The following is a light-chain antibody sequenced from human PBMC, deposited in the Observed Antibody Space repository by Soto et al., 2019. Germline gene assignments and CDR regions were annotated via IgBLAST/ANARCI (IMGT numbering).Light chain of an antibody. V-gene: IGKV3-15*01. CDR3: QQYNNWLPST. Sequence: EIVMTQSPATLSVSPGERATLSCRASQSVSSNLAWYQQKPGQAPRLLIYGASTRATGIPARFSGSGSGTEFTLTISSLQSEDFAVYYCQQYNNWLPSTFGPGTKVDIK. CDR2: GAS. CDR1: QSVSSN. J-gene: IGKJ3*01.